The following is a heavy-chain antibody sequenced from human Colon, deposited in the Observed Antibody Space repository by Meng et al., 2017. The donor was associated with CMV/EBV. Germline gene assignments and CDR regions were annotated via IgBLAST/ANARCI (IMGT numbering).Heavy chain of an antibody. J-gene: IGHJ6*02. D-gene: IGHD6-13*01. CDR1: GFTFNNYW. Sequence: GESLKISCAASGFTFNNYWMTWVRQAPGKGLEWVASIKYDGVEKYYMNSVKGRFTISRDNAKNSLYLQMNSLRAEDTAVYYCASYSSYYYGMDVWGQGTTVTVSS. V-gene: IGHV3-7*01. CDR2: IKYDGVEK. CDR3: ASYSSYYYGMDV.